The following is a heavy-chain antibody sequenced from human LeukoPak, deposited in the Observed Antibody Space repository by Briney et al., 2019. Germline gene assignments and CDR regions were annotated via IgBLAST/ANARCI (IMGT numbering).Heavy chain of an antibody. D-gene: IGHD1-26*01. Sequence: SQTLSLTCSVSGDSISSGSYYWSWIRQPAGKGLEWIGRIYTTGSTNYNPSLKSRVTISVDTSKNHFSLRLSSVTAADTAVYYCARDREVGATGYYFDYWGQGTLVTVSS. J-gene: IGHJ4*02. CDR2: IYTTGST. CDR1: GDSISSGSYY. CDR3: ARDREVGATGYYFDY. V-gene: IGHV4-61*02.